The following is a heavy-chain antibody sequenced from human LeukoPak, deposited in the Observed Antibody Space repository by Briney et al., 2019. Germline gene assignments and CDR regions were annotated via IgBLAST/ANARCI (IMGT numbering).Heavy chain of an antibody. CDR3: ARDTYSSSSGYFDY. V-gene: IGHV1-69*05. CDR1: GGTFSSYA. Sequence: SVKVSCKASGGTFSSYAISWVRQAPGQGLEWMGGIIPIFGTANYAQKFQGRATITTDESTSTAYMELSSLRSEDTAVYYCARDTYSSSSGYFDYWGQGTLVTVSS. D-gene: IGHD6-6*01. CDR2: IIPIFGTA. J-gene: IGHJ4*02.